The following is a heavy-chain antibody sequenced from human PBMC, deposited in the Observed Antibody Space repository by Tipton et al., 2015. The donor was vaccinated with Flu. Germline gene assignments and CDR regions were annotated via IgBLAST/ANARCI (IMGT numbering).Heavy chain of an antibody. CDR3: ARLKLFALVNHSYYYGLDV. J-gene: IGHJ6*02. V-gene: IGHV4-59*08. Sequence: TLSLTCTVSGDSISRFYWSWIRQPPGKGLEWIGYSGSTNYNPSLKNRVTISLDTSKNQFSLQLKSVTASDTAVYYCARLKLFALVNHSYYYGLDVWGQGTTATVS. CDR2: SGST. D-gene: IGHD3/OR15-3a*01. CDR1: GDSISRFY.